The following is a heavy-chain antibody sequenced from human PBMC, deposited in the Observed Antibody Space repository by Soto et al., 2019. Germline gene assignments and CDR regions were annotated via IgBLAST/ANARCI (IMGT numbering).Heavy chain of an antibody. D-gene: IGHD3-22*01. J-gene: IGHJ3*02. CDR3: ARAQGTRRDSSGYSNDAFDI. CDR1: GFTFSSYD. Sequence: EVQLVESGGGLVQPGGSLRLSCAASGFTFSSYDMHWVRQATGKGLEWVSALGTAGDTYYPGSVKGRFTISRENAKNSLYLQMNSLRAGDTAVYYCARAQGTRRDSSGYSNDAFDIWGQGTMVTVSS. CDR2: LGTAGDT. V-gene: IGHV3-13*01.